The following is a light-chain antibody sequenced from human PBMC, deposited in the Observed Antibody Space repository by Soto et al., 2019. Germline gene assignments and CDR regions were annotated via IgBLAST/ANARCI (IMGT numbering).Light chain of an antibody. Sequence: EIVLTQSPGTLSLSPGERATLSCRASQSVSSYYLAWYQQKPGQAPRLLIHGATTRATGIPARFSGSGSGTEFTLTISSLQSEDFAVYYCQQYNNWPPWTFGQGTKVDI. J-gene: IGKJ1*01. CDR1: QSVSSY. CDR3: QQYNNWPPWT. V-gene: IGKV3-15*01. CDR2: GAT.